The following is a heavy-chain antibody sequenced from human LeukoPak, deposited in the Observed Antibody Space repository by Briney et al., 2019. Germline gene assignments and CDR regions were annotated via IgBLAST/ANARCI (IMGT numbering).Heavy chain of an antibody. CDR2: INHSGST. Sequence: SETLSLTCAVYGGSFSGYYWSWIRQPPGKGLEWIGEINHSGSTNYNPSLKSRVTISVDTSKNQFSLKLSSVTAADTAVYYCAREGAAAGTPDYWGQGTLVTVSS. V-gene: IGHV4-34*01. J-gene: IGHJ4*02. CDR1: GGSFSGYY. CDR3: AREGAAAGTPDY. D-gene: IGHD6-13*01.